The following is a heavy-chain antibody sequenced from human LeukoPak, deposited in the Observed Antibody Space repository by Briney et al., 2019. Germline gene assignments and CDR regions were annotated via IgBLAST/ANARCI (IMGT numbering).Heavy chain of an antibody. J-gene: IGHJ5*02. CDR2: ISSTSSYI. V-gene: IGHV3-21*01. Sequence: GGSLRLSCAASGFTFSSYNMNWVRQAPGKGLEWVSSISSTSSYIYYVDSVKGRFTISRDNAKNSLYLQMNSLRAEDTAVYYCARDVRGRTPLKLGMKWFDPWGQGTRVTVSS. D-gene: IGHD7-27*01. CDR3: ARDVRGRTPLKLGMKWFDP. CDR1: GFTFSSYN.